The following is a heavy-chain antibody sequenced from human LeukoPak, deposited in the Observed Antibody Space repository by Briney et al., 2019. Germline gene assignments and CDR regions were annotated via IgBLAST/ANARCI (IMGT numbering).Heavy chain of an antibody. J-gene: IGHJ4*02. V-gene: IGHV4-59*01. Sequence: SETLSLTCTVSGRSISSYYWSWIRQPPGKGLEWIGYIYYSGSTNYNPSLKSRVTISVDTSKNQFSLKLSSVTAADTAVYYCARSLSLDYWGQGTLVTVSS. CDR1: GRSISSYY. D-gene: IGHD3-16*01. CDR2: IYYSGST. CDR3: ARSLSLDY.